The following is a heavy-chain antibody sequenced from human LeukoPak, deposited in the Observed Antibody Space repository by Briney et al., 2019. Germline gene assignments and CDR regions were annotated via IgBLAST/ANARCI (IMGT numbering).Heavy chain of an antibody. CDR2: IKSKTDGGTT. CDR3: TTGLSVGGAFDI. Sequence: GGSLRLSCAASGFTFSNAWMSWVRRAPGKGLEWVGRIKSKTDGGTTDYAAPVKGRFTISRDDSKNTLYLQMNSLKTEDTAVYYCTTGLSVGGAFDIWGQGTMVTVSS. J-gene: IGHJ3*02. CDR1: GFTFSNAW. V-gene: IGHV3-15*01. D-gene: IGHD3-16*01.